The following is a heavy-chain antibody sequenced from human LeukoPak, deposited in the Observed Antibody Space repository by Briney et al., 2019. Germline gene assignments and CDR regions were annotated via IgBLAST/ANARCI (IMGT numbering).Heavy chain of an antibody. V-gene: IGHV1-18*01. CDR3: ARRIMITFGGVIVLDC. CDR2: ISAYNGNT. Sequence: ASVKVSCKASGYTFTSYGISWVRQAPGQGLEWMGWISAYNGNTNYAQKLQGRVTMTTDTSTSTAYMELRSLRSDDTAVYYCARRIMITFGGVIVLDCWGQGTLVTVSS. CDR1: GYTFTSYG. D-gene: IGHD3-16*02. J-gene: IGHJ4*02.